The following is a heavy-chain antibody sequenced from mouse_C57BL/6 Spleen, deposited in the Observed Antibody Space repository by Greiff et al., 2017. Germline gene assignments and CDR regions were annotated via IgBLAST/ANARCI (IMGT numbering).Heavy chain of an antibody. Sequence: VQLQQSGAELVRPGASVTLSCKASGYTFTDYEMHWVKQTPVHGLEWIGAIDPETGGTAYNQKFKGKAILTADKSSSTAYMELRSLTSEDSAVYYCTRRDGSSHDYWGQGTTLTVSS. CDR1: GYTFTDYE. CDR3: TRRDGSSHDY. D-gene: IGHD1-1*01. J-gene: IGHJ2*01. V-gene: IGHV1-15*01. CDR2: IDPETGGT.